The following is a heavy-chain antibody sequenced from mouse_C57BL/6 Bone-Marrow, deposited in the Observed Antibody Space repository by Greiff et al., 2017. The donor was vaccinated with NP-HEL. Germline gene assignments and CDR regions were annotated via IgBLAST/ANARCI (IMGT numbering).Heavy chain of an antibody. Sequence: VQLQQSGAELVRPGTSVKVSCKASGYAFTNYLIEWVKQRPGQGLEWIGVINPGSGGTNYNEKFKGKATLTADKSSSTAYMQLSSLTSEDSAVYFCARSPTVVATRWYFDVWGTGTTVTVSS. D-gene: IGHD1-1*01. V-gene: IGHV1-54*01. CDR3: ARSPTVVATRWYFDV. J-gene: IGHJ1*03. CDR1: GYAFTNYL. CDR2: INPGSGGT.